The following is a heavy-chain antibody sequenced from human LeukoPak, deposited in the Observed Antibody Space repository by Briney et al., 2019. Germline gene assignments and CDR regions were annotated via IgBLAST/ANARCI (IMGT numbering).Heavy chain of an antibody. J-gene: IGHJ4*02. Sequence: PGGSLRLSSAASGFSFSSYVMHWVRQAPGKGLEGGAVIWYDGNDKYYADSVKGRFTISRENSKNTLYLQMNSLRAEDTAVYYCARAEYSSSWYLPFDYWGQGTLVTVSS. CDR1: GFSFSSYV. CDR2: IWYDGNDK. V-gene: IGHV3-33*01. CDR3: ARAEYSSSWYLPFDY. D-gene: IGHD6-13*01.